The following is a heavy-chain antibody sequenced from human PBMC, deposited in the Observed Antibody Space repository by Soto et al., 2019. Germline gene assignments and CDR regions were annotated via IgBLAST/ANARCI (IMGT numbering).Heavy chain of an antibody. V-gene: IGHV3-21*01. J-gene: IGHJ4*02. CDR3: ARDSGDRGY. Sequence: WVSLRLSCAASGFTFSSYSMNWVRQAPGKGLEWVSSISSSSSYIYYADSVKGRFTISRDNAKNSLYLQMNSLRAEDTAVYYCARDSGDRGYWGQGTLVTVSS. CDR2: ISSSSSYI. CDR1: GFTFSSYS. D-gene: IGHD7-27*01.